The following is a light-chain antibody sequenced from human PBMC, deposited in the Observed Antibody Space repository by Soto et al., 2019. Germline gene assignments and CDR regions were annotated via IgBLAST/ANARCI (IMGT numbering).Light chain of an antibody. J-gene: IGKJ1*01. CDR1: QSISTY. CDR2: AAS. Sequence: DIPMTQSPSSLSASVGERVTINCRASQSISTYLNWYQQKPGKAPKVLIYAASSLQSGVPSRFSGSGSETDFTLTISSLQPEDSATYYCQQSYSTPTWTFGQGTMVDIK. V-gene: IGKV1-39*01. CDR3: QQSYSTPTWT.